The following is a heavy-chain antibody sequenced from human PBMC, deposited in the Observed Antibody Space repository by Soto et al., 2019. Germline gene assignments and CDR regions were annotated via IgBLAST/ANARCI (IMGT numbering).Heavy chain of an antibody. CDR1: GDSINSSHW. D-gene: IGHD2-8*01. J-gene: IGHJ4*02. V-gene: IGHV4-4*02. CDR3: AWGTDAYKNGF. CDR2: ISHSGST. Sequence: PSETLSLTCAVSGDSINSSHWWSWVRQPPGKGLEWIGQISHSGSTNYNPSLTSRVTISVDTSKNHVSLNLNSVTVADTAVYFCAWGTDAYKNGFWGLGTLVTVSS.